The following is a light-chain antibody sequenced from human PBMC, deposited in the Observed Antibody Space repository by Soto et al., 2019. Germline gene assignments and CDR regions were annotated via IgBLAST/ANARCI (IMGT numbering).Light chain of an antibody. CDR3: LQSYTSPPYT. J-gene: IGKJ2*01. V-gene: IGKV1-39*01. Sequence: DIQMTQSPSSLSASVGDRVTITCRANQSINTFLSWYQQKPGHAPNLLIYAASILESGVPSRFSGSGSETDFTLTITNLQPEDFATYYCLQSYTSPPYTFGQGTKLEIK. CDR2: AAS. CDR1: QSINTF.